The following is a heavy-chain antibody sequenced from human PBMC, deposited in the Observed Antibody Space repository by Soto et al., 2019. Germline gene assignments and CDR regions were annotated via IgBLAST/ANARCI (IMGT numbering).Heavy chain of an antibody. CDR3: ARELRYYYDSSGYYDFDY. CDR2: ISAYNGNT. D-gene: IGHD3-22*01. J-gene: IGHJ4*02. CDR1: GYTFTSYG. Sequence: QVQLVQSGAEVKKPGASVKVSCKASGYTFTSYGISWVRQAPGQGLEWMGWISAYNGNTNYAQKLQGRVTMTTDTSTSTAYMELRSLRSVDTAVYYCARELRYYYDSSGYYDFDYWVQGTLVTVSS. V-gene: IGHV1-18*01.